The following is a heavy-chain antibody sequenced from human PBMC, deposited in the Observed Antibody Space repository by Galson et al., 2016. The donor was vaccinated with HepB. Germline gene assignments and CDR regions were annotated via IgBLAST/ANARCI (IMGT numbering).Heavy chain of an antibody. V-gene: IGHV3-73*01. Sequence: SLRLSCAASGLPFSATGFHWVRQAPGEGLEWVGRIRSKPNKYATIYAESVKGRFNISRDDSKNTTYLQMSNLETDATAVYYCTKHTRGWFDPWGQGTLVTVSS. CDR2: IRSKPNKYAT. D-gene: IGHD1-26*01. CDR1: GLPFSATG. CDR3: TKHTRGWFDP. J-gene: IGHJ5*02.